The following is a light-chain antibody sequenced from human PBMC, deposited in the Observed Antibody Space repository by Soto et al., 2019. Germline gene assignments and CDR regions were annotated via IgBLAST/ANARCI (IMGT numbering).Light chain of an antibody. CDR1: QSISSF. V-gene: IGKV1-5*01. CDR3: QKYNIYWT. CDR2: DAS. J-gene: IGKJ1*01. Sequence: DIQMTQSPSTLSASVGDRVTITCRASQSISSFLAWYQQKPGKAPKLLIYDASSLESGVPSRFSGSGSGTEFTLTISSPQPDDFATYYCQKYNIYWTLGQGTKVDIK.